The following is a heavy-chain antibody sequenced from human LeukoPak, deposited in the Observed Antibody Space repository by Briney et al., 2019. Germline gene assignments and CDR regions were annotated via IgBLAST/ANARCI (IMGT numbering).Heavy chain of an antibody. D-gene: IGHD3-22*01. CDR2: IWYDGSNK. J-gene: IGHJ4*02. CDR3: ARGVDYYENSGTIDY. Sequence: GSLRLSCTASGFTFSDYGMHWARQPPGKGLEWVAIIWYDGSNKTYEDSVKGRFTISRDNSKNTLYLQMNSLRAEDTAVYYCARGVDYYENSGTIDYWGQGTLVTVSS. CDR1: GFTFSDYG. V-gene: IGHV3-33*01.